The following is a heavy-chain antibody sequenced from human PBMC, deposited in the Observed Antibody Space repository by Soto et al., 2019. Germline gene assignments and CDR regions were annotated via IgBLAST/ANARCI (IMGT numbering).Heavy chain of an antibody. J-gene: IGHJ4*02. CDR1: GYTLTELS. D-gene: IGHD2-15*01. CDR3: ATPLIGRWQTHYYFDY. V-gene: IGHV1-24*01. CDR2: FDPEDGET. Sequence: ASVKVSCKVSGYTLTELSMHWVRQAPGKGLEWMGGFDPEDGETIYAQKFQGRVTMTEDTSTDTAYMELSSLRSEDTAVYYCATPLIGRWQTHYYFDYWGQGSLVTVSS.